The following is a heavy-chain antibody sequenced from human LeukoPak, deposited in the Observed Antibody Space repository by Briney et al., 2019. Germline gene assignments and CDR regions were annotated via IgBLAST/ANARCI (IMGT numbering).Heavy chain of an antibody. CDR2: ISGSGGST. V-gene: IGHV3-23*01. CDR1: GFTFSSYA. CDR3: AKSLYYDSSGYLLRGAFDI. J-gene: IGHJ3*02. D-gene: IGHD3-22*01. Sequence: GGSLRLSCAASGFTFSSYAMSWVRQAPGKGLEWVSAISGSGGSTYYADSVKGHFTISRDNSKNTLYLQMNSLRAEDTAVYYCAKSLYYDSSGYLLRGAFDIWGQGTMVTVSS.